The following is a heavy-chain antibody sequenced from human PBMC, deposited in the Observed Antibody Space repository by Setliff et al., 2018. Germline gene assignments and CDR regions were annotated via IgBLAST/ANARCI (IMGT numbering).Heavy chain of an antibody. CDR3: AKDIKKWAVAGLRVGDY. Sequence: GGSLRLSCAASGFTFSSYWMHWVRQAPGKGLVWVSRINSDGSSTSYADSVKGRFTISRDNAKNSLYLQMNSLRAEDMALYYCAKDIKKWAVAGLRVGDYWGQGTLVTVSS. CDR1: GFTFSSYW. D-gene: IGHD6-19*01. V-gene: IGHV3-74*01. J-gene: IGHJ4*02. CDR2: INSDGSST.